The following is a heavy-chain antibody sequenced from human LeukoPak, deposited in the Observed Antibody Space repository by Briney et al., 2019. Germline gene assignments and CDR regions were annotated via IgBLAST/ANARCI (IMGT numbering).Heavy chain of an antibody. V-gene: IGHV3-74*01. CDR2: INSDGSST. D-gene: IGHD2-21*02. CDR1: GFTFSSYW. Sequence: GGSLRLSCAASGFTFSSYWMHWVRQAPGKGLVWVSRINSDGSSTSYADSVKGRFTISRDNAKNTLYLQMNSLRAEDTAVYYCARERIGCGGDCYSDCWGQGTLVTVSS. J-gene: IGHJ4*02. CDR3: ARERIGCGGDCYSDC.